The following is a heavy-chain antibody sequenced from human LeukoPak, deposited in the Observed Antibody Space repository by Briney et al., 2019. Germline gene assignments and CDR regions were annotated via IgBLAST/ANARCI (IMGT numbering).Heavy chain of an antibody. D-gene: IGHD5-18*01. CDR1: GGSISSSSYY. CDR2: IYYSGST. J-gene: IGHJ3*02. CDR3: ARGAMADDAFDI. V-gene: IGHV4-39*07. Sequence: PSETLSLTCTVSGGSISSSSYYWGWIRQPPGKGLEWIGSIYYSGSTNYNPSLKSRVTISVDTSKNQFSLKLSSVTAADTAVYYCARGAMADDAFDIWGQGTMVTVSS.